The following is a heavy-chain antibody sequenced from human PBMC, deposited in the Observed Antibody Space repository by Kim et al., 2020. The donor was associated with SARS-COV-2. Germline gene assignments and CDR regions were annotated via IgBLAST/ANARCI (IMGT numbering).Heavy chain of an antibody. CDR2: ISSSSSYT. CDR1: GFTFSDYY. CDR3: ARVSGVAAAGEGDWFDP. D-gene: IGHD6-13*01. V-gene: IGHV3-11*06. Sequence: GGSLRLSCAASGFTFSDYYMSWIRQAPGKGLEWVSYISSSSSYTNYADSVKGRFTISRDNAKNSLYLQMNSLRAEDTAVYYCARVSGVAAAGEGDWFDPWGQGTLVTVSS. J-gene: IGHJ5*02.